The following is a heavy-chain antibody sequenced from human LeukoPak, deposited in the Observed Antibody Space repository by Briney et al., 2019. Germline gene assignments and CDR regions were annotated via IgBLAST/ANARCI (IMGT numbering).Heavy chain of an antibody. CDR1: GFTLSSHW. Sequence: GGPLRLSCDASGFTLSSHWMSWVRQAPGKGLEWVANIRQDGGEKNSADSVKGRFTISRDNAKNSVYLQMNSLRADDTAVYFCARIIGSYGTYRYDYWGQGILVTVSS. D-gene: IGHD1-26*01. CDR2: IRQDGGEK. V-gene: IGHV3-7*01. J-gene: IGHJ4*02. CDR3: ARIIGSYGTYRYDY.